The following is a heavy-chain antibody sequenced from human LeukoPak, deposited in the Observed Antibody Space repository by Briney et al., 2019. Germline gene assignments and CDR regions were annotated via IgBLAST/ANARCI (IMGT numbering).Heavy chain of an antibody. V-gene: IGHV1-2*02. Sequence: ASVTVSCTASGYTFTDYYMHWVRQAPGQGLEWMGWINPSSGGTNYAQSFQGRVTMARDTSITTAFMELSRLISDDTAVYYCARLRYVGSGYPFDYWGQGTLVTVSS. J-gene: IGHJ4*02. CDR1: GYTFTDYY. D-gene: IGHD3-22*01. CDR2: INPSSGGT. CDR3: ARLRYVGSGYPFDY.